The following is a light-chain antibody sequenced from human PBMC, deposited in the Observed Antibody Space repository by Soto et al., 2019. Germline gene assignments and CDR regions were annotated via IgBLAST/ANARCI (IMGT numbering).Light chain of an antibody. CDR1: SSEGCSYNY. J-gene: IGLJ1*01. Sequence: SPSQPPPLSGSPGQSITISCPGNSSEGCSYNYVSWYKQQPGKAPKFMIYDVSNRPSGFSNRFSGSKSGNTASLTISGLQAEDEADYYCCSYTTSNTRQIVFGAGTKVTVL. V-gene: IGLV2-14*01. CDR2: DVS. CDR3: CSYTTSNTRQIV.